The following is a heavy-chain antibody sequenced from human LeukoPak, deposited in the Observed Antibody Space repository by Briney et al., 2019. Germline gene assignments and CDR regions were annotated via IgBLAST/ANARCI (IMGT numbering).Heavy chain of an antibody. J-gene: IGHJ4*02. CDR2: INPNSGGT. V-gene: IGHV1-2*02. D-gene: IGHD3-22*01. CDR1: GYTFTGYY. CDR3: ARALTLGGIVVVPADY. Sequence: GASVRVSCKASGYTFTGYYMHWVRQAPGQGLEWMGWINPNSGGTNYAQKFQGRVTMTRDTSISTAYMELSRLRSDDTAVYYCARALTLGGIVVVPADYWGQGTLVTVSS.